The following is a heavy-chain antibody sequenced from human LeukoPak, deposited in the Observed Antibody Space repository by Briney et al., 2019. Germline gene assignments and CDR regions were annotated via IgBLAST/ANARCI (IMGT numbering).Heavy chain of an antibody. CDR3: ARLVRTRTYYFDY. J-gene: IGHJ4*02. CDR1: GYTFTGYY. D-gene: IGHD1-14*01. V-gene: IGHV1-2*02. CDR2: INPNSGGT. Sequence: ASVKVSCKASGYTFTGYYMHWVRQAPGQGLEWMGWINPNSGGTNYAQKFQGRVTMTRDTSISTAYMELSRPRSDDTAVYYCARLVRTRTYYFDYWGQGTLVTVSS.